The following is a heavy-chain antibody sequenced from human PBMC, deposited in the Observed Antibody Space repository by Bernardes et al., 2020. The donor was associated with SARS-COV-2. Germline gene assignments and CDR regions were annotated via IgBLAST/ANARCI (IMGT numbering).Heavy chain of an antibody. Sequence: GGSLRLSCAASGFTVSSNYMSWVRQAPGKGLEWVSVIYSGGSTYYADSVKGRFTISRDNSKNTLYLQMNSLRAEDTAVYYCARGALESDGSGRYYYYGMDVWGQGTTVTVSS. CDR2: IYSGGST. CDR3: ARGALESDGSGRYYYYGMDV. D-gene: IGHD3-10*01. J-gene: IGHJ6*02. V-gene: IGHV3-53*01. CDR1: GFTVSSNY.